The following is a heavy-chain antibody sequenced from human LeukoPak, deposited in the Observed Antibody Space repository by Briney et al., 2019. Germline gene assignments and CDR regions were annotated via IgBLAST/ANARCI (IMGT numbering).Heavy chain of an antibody. Sequence: GGSLRLSCAASGFTFSSYWMSWVRQAPGKGLEWVANIKQDGSEKYYVDSVKGRFTISRDNAKNSLYLQMNSLGAGDTAVYYCARDLMGWDLHYFDYWGQGTLVTVSS. V-gene: IGHV3-7*01. D-gene: IGHD1-26*01. CDR1: GFTFSSYW. CDR2: IKQDGSEK. CDR3: ARDLMGWDLHYFDY. J-gene: IGHJ4*02.